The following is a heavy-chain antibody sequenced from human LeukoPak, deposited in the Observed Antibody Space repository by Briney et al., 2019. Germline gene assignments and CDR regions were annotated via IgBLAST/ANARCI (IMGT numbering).Heavy chain of an antibody. CDR1: GFTFSSYA. D-gene: IGHD6-13*01. Sequence: GRSLRLSCAASGFTFSSYAMHWVRQAPGKGLEWVAVISYDGSNKYYADSVKGRFTISRDNSKNTLYLQMNSLRAEDTAVYYCARAPRSGSSWYCHYWGQGTLVTVSS. CDR2: ISYDGSNK. CDR3: ARAPRSGSSWYCHY. J-gene: IGHJ4*02. V-gene: IGHV3-30*04.